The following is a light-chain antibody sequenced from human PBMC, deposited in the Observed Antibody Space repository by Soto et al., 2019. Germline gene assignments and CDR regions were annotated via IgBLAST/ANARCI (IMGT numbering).Light chain of an antibody. V-gene: IGKV1-33*01. J-gene: IGKJ4*01. CDR3: QQYDYLPPT. CDR1: QGISNY. Sequence: DIQMTQSPSSLSASVGDRVTITCQASQGISNYLNWYQQKPGKAPKLLIYDASNLETGVPSRFSGSGSGTDFTFTISSLQPEDIATYYCQQYDYLPPTFGGGTKVEIK. CDR2: DAS.